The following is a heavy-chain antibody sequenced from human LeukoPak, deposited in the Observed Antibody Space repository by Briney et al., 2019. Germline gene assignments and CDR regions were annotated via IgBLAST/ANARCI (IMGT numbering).Heavy chain of an antibody. CDR2: IDPSDSYT. V-gene: IGHV5-10-1*01. J-gene: IGHJ4*02. CDR3: ASPHGRGGYDFDY. Sequence: GESLKISCKGSGYSFTSYWITWVRQMPGEGLEWMGRIDPSDSYTNYSPSFQGHVTISADKSISTAYLQWSSLKASDTAMYYCASPHGRGGYDFDYWGQGTLVTVSS. CDR1: GYSFTSYW. D-gene: IGHD5-12*01.